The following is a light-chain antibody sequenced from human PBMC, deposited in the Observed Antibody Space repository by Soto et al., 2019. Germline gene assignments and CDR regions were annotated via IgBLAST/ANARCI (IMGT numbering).Light chain of an antibody. CDR2: GAS. J-gene: IGKJ5*01. Sequence: EIVLTQSPGTLSLSPGERATLSCRASQSVSSSYLAWYQQKPGQAPRLLIYGASSRATGIPDRFSGSGSGTDFTLTISRLEPEDFAVYYCQQYGSSPDPFGQGTRLEMK. V-gene: IGKV3-20*01. CDR1: QSVSSSY. CDR3: QQYGSSPDP.